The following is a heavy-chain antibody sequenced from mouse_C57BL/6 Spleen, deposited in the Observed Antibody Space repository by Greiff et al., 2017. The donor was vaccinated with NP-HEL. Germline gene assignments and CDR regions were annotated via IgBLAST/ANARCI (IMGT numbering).Heavy chain of an antibody. V-gene: IGHV1-85*01. D-gene: IGHD2-4*01. CDR1: GYTFTSYD. Sequence: QVQLQQSGPELVKPGASVKLSCKASGYTFTSYDINWVKQRPGQGLEWIGWIYPRDGSTKYNEKFKGKATLTVDTSSSTAYMELHSLTSEDSAVYFCEAMITTRRFYAMDYWGQGTSVTVSS. CDR2: IYPRDGST. J-gene: IGHJ4*01. CDR3: EAMITTRRFYAMDY.